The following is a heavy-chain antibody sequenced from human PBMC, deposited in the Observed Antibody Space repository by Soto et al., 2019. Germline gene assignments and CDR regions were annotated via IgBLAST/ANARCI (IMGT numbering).Heavy chain of an antibody. V-gene: IGHV1-18*01. J-gene: IGHJ4*02. Sequence: QVQLVQSGAELKKPGASVKVSCKASGYTFASYAISWMRQAPGQGLEWMGWISADKGTTNYAQKLQGTVTMTTDTSTSSAYMELRSVRSDDTAGYYCARDPPPPDYGGQGTLVTVSS. CDR2: ISADKGTT. CDR3: ARDPPPPDY. CDR1: GYTFASYA.